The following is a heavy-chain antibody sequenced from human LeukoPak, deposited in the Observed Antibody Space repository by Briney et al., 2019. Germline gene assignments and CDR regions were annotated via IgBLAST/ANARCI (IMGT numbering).Heavy chain of an antibody. CDR3: ARGYYDILTGYYTSEYFQH. J-gene: IGHJ1*01. Sequence: PSETLSLTCTVSGGSISSYYWSWIRQPPGKGLEWIGYIYYSGSTNYNPSLKSRVTISVDTSKNQFSLKLSSVTAADTAVYYCARGYYDILTGYYTSEYFQHWGQGTLVTVSS. CDR2: IYYSGST. CDR1: GGSISSYY. V-gene: IGHV4-59*01. D-gene: IGHD3-9*01.